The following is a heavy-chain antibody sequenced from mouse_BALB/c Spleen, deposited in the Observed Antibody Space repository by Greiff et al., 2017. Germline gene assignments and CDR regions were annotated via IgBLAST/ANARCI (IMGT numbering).Heavy chain of an antibody. J-gene: IGHJ3*01. D-gene: IGHD2-4*01. Sequence: VQLKESGGGLVQPGGSMKLSCVASGFTFSNYWMNWVRQSPEKGLEWVAEIRLKSNNYATHYAESVKGRFTISRDDSKSSVYLQMNNLRAEDTGIYYCTRRYYDYDEGFAYWGQGTLVTVSA. CDR3: TRRYYDYDEGFAY. V-gene: IGHV6-6*02. CDR2: IRLKSNNYAT. CDR1: GFTFSNYW.